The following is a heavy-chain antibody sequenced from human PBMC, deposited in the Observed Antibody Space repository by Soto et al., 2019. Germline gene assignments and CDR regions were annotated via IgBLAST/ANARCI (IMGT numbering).Heavy chain of an antibody. V-gene: IGHV3-23*01. CDR2: ISGSGGST. Sequence: EVQLLESGGGLVQPGGSLRLSCAASGFTFSSYAMSWVRQAPGKGLEWVSAISGSGGSTYYADSVKGRFTISRDNSKNTLYLQMNSLRAEDTAVYYCANILYSSGGFDWFDPWGQGTLVTVSS. D-gene: IGHD6-19*01. CDR3: ANILYSSGGFDWFDP. J-gene: IGHJ5*02. CDR1: GFTFSSYA.